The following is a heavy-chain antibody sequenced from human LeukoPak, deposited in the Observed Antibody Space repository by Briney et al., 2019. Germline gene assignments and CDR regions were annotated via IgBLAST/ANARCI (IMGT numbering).Heavy chain of an antibody. CDR3: ARILVRGVTHAFDI. J-gene: IGHJ3*02. V-gene: IGHV2-70*11. Sequence: SGPTLVNPTQILTLTCTFSGFSLSTSAMCVSWIRQPPGKALEWLARIDWDDDKYYSTSLKTRLTISKDTSKNQVVLTMTNMDPVDTATYYCARILVRGVTHAFDIWGQGTMVTVSS. CDR2: IDWDDDK. D-gene: IGHD3-10*01. CDR1: GFSLSTSAMC.